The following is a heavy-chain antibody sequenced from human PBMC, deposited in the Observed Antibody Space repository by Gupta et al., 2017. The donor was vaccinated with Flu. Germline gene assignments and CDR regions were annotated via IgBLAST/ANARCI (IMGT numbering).Heavy chain of an antibody. CDR2: ISVYNDNT. CDR3: ARDVVGATRGDF. J-gene: IGHJ4*02. V-gene: IGHV1-18*01. D-gene: IGHD1-26*01. Sequence: QVHLVQSGAELKKPGASVKVSCKASGYIFTDDGISWVRQAPGKGLEWMGWISVYNDNTNYAQDFQGRVTMTADTATNTAYMELRSLKSDDTAVYYWARDVVGATRGDFWGQGTLVPVSS. CDR1: GYIFTDDG.